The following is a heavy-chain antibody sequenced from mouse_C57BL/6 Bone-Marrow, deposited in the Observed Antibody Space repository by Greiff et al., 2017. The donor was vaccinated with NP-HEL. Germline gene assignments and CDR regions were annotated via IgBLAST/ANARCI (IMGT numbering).Heavy chain of an antibody. D-gene: IGHD1-1*01. V-gene: IGHV1-82*01. CDR1: GYAFSSSW. CDR3: ANPGSSYVNWYFDV. J-gene: IGHJ1*03. CDR2: IYPGDGDT. Sequence: QVQLKQSGPELVKPGASVKISCKASGYAFSSSWMNWVKQRPGKGLEWIGRIYPGDGDTNYNGKFKGKATLTADKSSSTAYMQLSSLTSEDSAVYVWANPGSSYVNWYFDVWGTGTTVTVS.